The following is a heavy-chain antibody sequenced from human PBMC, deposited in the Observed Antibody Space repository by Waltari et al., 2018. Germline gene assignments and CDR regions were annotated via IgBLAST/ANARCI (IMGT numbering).Heavy chain of an antibody. CDR1: GYSISSAYN. D-gene: IGHD6-13*01. CDR2: IYHSGAT. V-gene: IGHV4-38-2*01. Sequence: QVQLQESGPGLVKPSETLSLTCAVSGYSISSAYNWGWIRQPPGKGLEWIGSIYHSGATYYNPSLKSRVTISVDTSKTQFSLKLSSVTAADTAVYYCARGRAYSSSWYGGWGQGTLVTVSS. CDR3: ARGRAYSSSWYGG. J-gene: IGHJ4*02.